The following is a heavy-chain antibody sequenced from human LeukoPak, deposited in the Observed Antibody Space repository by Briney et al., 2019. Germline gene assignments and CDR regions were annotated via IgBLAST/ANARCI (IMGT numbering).Heavy chain of an antibody. Sequence: PGGSLRLSCAASGFTFSSYWMSWVRQAPGKGLEWVANIKQDGSEKYYVDSVKGRFTISRDNAKNPLYLQMNSLRAEDTAVYYCARDHEWLDQYYYYYYYMDVWGKGTTVTVSS. CDR3: ARDHEWLDQYYYYYYYMDV. CDR2: IKQDGSEK. V-gene: IGHV3-7*01. J-gene: IGHJ6*03. D-gene: IGHD5-12*01. CDR1: GFTFSSYW.